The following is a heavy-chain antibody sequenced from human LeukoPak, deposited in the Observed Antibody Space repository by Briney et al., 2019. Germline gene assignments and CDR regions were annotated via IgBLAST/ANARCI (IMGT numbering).Heavy chain of an antibody. J-gene: IGHJ4*02. CDR2: IYSGGST. D-gene: IGHD1-26*01. CDR3: ARVSGSYFLDY. V-gene: IGHV3-66*01. Sequence: GGSLRLSCAASGFTVTSDHMSWVRQAPGKGLEWVSLIYSGGSTYYADSVKGRFTISRDNSKNTLYLQMNSLRADDMAVYHCARVSGSYFLDYWGQGTVVTVSS. CDR1: GFTVTSDH.